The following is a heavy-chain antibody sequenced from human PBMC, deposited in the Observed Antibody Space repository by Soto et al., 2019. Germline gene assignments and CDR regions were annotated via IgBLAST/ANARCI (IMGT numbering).Heavy chain of an antibody. Sequence: ESGGGLVQPGGSLRLSCAASGFSFSSYDMSWVRQAPGKGLEWVSAISDSGGSTYYADSVKGRFTISRDNSKNTLYLLMNSLRADDTAVYYCANRDTSMVTRYYYGMDVWGQGTTVTVSS. D-gene: IGHD5-18*01. V-gene: IGHV3-23*01. J-gene: IGHJ6*02. CDR2: ISDSGGST. CDR3: ANRDTSMVTRYYYGMDV. CDR1: GFSFSSYD.